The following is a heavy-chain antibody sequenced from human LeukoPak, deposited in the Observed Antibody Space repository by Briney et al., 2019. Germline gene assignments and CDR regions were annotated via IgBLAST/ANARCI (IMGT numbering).Heavy chain of an antibody. CDR1: GFTFSDYY. D-gene: IGHD5-18*01. J-gene: IGHJ6*02. Sequence: GGSLRLSCAASGFTFSDYYMSWIRQAPGKGLEWVSYISSSGSTIYYADSVKGRFTISRDNAKNSLYLQMNSLRAEDTAVYYCARDFIPDTAMVPRDYYYGMDVWGQGTTVTVSS. CDR3: ARDFIPDTAMVPRDYYYGMDV. V-gene: IGHV3-11*01. CDR2: ISSSGSTI.